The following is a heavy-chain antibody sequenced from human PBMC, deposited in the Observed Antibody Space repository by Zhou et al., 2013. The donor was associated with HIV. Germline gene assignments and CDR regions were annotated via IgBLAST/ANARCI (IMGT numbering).Heavy chain of an antibody. CDR1: GGTFSSYA. D-gene: IGHD1-26*01. CDR2: IIPVFGTP. CDR3: ARDGALDY. Sequence: QVQLVQSGAEVKKPGSSVKVSCKASGGTFSSYAISWVRQAPGQGLEWMGGIIPVFGTPKHAQKFQGRVTMTRDTSISTAYMEVSSLKSDDSAVYYCARDGALDYWGQGTLVTVSS. J-gene: IGHJ4*02. V-gene: IGHV1-69*05.